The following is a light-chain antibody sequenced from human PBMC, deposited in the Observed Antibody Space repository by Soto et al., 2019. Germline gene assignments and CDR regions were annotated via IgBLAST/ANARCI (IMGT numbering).Light chain of an antibody. CDR3: QQRSNWLFT. J-gene: IGKJ3*01. CDR2: DAS. Sequence: EIVLTQSPATLSLSPGERATLSCRASQSVSSNLAWYQQKPGQAPRLLIYDASNSATGIPARFSGSGSGTDFTLTISSLEPEDFAVYYCQQRSNWLFTFGPGTKVDIK. CDR1: QSVSSN. V-gene: IGKV3-11*01.